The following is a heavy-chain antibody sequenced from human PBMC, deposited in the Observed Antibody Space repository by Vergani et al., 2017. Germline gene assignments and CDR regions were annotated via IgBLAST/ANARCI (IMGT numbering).Heavy chain of an antibody. CDR2: VNFVTGAA. D-gene: IGHD2-15*01. J-gene: IGHJ4*02. V-gene: IGHV1-46*02. CDR1: GYIFKNYY. Sequence: QVQLVQSGAAVKKPGASAKVSCTASGYIFKNYYMHWLRLAPGQGFQWMGVVNFVTGAATSSQKFEGRITMTRDTSTATFYMDLSILNYEDTDLYYCASSKGYCNSCSCGPYSFDLWGQGTLVTVSS. CDR3: ASSKGYCNSCSCGPYSFDL.